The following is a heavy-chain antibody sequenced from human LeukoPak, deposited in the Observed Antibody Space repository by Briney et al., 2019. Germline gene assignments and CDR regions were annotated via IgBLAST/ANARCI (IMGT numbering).Heavy chain of an antibody. Sequence: ASVKVSCKASGYTFTSYGISWVRQAPGQGLEWMGWISAYNGNTNYAQKLQGRVTMTTDTSTSTAYMELRSLRSDDTAVYYCARDRASLLRYFDWLSNPAFDYWGQETLVTVSS. CDR1: GYTFTSYG. CDR2: ISAYNGNT. CDR3: ARDRASLLRYFDWLSNPAFDY. D-gene: IGHD3-9*01. V-gene: IGHV1-18*04. J-gene: IGHJ4*02.